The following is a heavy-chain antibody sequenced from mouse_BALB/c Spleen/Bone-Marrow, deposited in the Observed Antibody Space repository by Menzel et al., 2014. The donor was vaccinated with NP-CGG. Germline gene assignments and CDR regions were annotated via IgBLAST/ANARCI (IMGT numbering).Heavy chain of an antibody. CDR3: TRSDGYYVPHWYFDV. Sequence: QVQLQQSGAELVKPGASVKLSCKASGYTFTSYYMYWVKQRPGQGLEWIGEINPSNGGTNFNEKFKSKATLTVDKSSSTAYMQLSSLTSEDPAVYYCTRSDGYYVPHWYFDVWGAGTTVTVSS. CDR2: INPSNGGT. J-gene: IGHJ1*01. D-gene: IGHD2-3*01. V-gene: IGHV1S81*02. CDR1: GYTFTSYY.